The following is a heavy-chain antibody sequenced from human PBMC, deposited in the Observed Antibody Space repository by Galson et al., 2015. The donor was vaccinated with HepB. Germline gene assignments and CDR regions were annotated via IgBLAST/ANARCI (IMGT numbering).Heavy chain of an antibody. V-gene: IGHV1-69*13. D-gene: IGHD5-12*01. CDR1: RGTISSYA. CDR2: IIPGFDTA. CDR3: AGHGVYSGFDSAY. Sequence: SVKVSCKASRGTISSYAISWVRQAPGQGLECMGGIIPGFDTAKYTQRFQDRITITADESTNTVYMELRGLTSEDTAVYFCAGHGVYSGFDSAYWGQGTLVTVSS. J-gene: IGHJ4*02.